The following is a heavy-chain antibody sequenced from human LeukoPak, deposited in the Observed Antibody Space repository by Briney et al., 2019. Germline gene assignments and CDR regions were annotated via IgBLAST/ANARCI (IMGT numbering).Heavy chain of an antibody. D-gene: IGHD3-10*01. V-gene: IGHV3-30-3*01. CDR3: ARDQVMVRGGEYNWFDP. CDR1: GFTFSSYA. Sequence: PGRSLRLSCAASGFTFSSYAMHWVRQAPGKGLEWVAVISYDGSNKYYADSVKGRFTISRDNSKNTLYLQMNSLRAEDTAVYYCARDQVMVRGGEYNWFDPWGQGTLVTVSS. J-gene: IGHJ5*02. CDR2: ISYDGSNK.